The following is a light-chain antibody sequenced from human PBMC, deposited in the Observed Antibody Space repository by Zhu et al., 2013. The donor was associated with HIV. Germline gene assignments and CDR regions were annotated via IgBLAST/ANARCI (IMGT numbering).Light chain of an antibody. CDR2: TAS. CDR1: QDINKD. V-gene: IGKV1-6*01. J-gene: IGKJ1*01. Sequence: AIQMTQSPSSLSASVGDRVTITCRASQDINKDLGWYQQKPGKAPKLLIYTASNLQSGVPSRFSGRGSGTDFTLIISSLQPEDFANYYCLQDYNYPWTFGQGTKVDVK. CDR3: LQDYNYPWT.